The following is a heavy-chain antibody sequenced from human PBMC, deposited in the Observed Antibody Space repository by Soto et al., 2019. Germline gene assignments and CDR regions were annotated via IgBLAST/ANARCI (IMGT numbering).Heavy chain of an antibody. CDR3: ASDLCSGGSSYSGSQPFDY. Sequence: EVQLVESGGGLVKPGGSLRLSCAASGFTFSSYSMNWVRQAPGKGLEWVSSISSSSSYIYYADSVKGRFTISRDNAKNSLYLQMNSLRAEDTAVYYCASDLCSGGSSYSGSQPFDYWGQGTLVTVSS. CDR1: GFTFSSYS. V-gene: IGHV3-21*01. CDR2: ISSSSSYI. J-gene: IGHJ4*02. D-gene: IGHD2-15*01.